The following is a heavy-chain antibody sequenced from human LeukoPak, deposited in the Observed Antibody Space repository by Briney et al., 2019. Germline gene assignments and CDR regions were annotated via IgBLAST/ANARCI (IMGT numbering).Heavy chain of an antibody. Sequence: GGSLRLSCAASGFTFSSYNMNWVRQALEKGLEWVSSISSGNSYIYYADSVKGRFTISRDNAKNSLYLQMNSLRAEDTALYYCARYGGNAFDVWGQGTMVTVSS. CDR2: ISSGNSYI. V-gene: IGHV3-21*01. CDR1: GFTFSSYN. D-gene: IGHD4/OR15-4a*01. J-gene: IGHJ3*01. CDR3: ARYGGNAFDV.